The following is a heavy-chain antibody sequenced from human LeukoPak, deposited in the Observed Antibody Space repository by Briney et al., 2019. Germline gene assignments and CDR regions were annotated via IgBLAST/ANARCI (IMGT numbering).Heavy chain of an antibody. CDR3: ARSRSVTGYFDY. D-gene: IGHD3-9*01. CDR1: GYSISSGYY. V-gene: IGHV4-61*01. CDR2: IYYTGST. Sequence: SETLSLTCAVSGYSISSGYYWNWIRQPPGKGLEWIAYIYYTGSTNYNPSLKSRVTISVDTSKNQFSLKLSSVTAADTAVYYCARSRSVTGYFDYWGQGTLVTVSS. J-gene: IGHJ4*02.